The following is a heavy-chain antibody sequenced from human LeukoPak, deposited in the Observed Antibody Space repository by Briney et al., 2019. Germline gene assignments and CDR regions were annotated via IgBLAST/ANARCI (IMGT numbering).Heavy chain of an antibody. D-gene: IGHD2-15*01. V-gene: IGHV4-59*08. CDR1: GGSISDNY. CDR2: AYYSGHT. Sequence: SETLSLTCTVSGGSISDNYWSWIRQPPGKGLEWIGYAYYSGHTNYNSSLKSRVTMSLDTPKSQFSLRLSSVTAADTAVYFCASHPFATPFDYWGPGTLVTVSS. J-gene: IGHJ4*02. CDR3: ASHPFATPFDY.